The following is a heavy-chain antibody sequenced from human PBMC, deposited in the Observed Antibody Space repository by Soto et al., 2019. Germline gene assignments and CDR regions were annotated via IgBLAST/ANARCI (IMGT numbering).Heavy chain of an antibody. D-gene: IGHD3-9*01. CDR3: ARFRSYEIVTGHYYPYGMDF. J-gene: IGHJ6*02. CDR2: IYYSGST. Sequence: PSETLSLTCTVSGGSISSSSYYWGWIRQPPGKGLEWIGSIYYSGSTYYNPSLKSRVTISVDTSKNQFSLKLSSVTAADTAVYYCARFRSYEIVTGHYYPYGMDFWGQGITVTLSS. V-gene: IGHV4-39*01. CDR1: GGSISSSSYY.